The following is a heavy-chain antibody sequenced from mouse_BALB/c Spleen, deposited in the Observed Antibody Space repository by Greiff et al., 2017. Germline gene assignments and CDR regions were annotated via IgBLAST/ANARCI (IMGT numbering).Heavy chain of an antibody. Sequence: QVQLQQSGAELAKPGASVKMSCKASGYTFTSYWMHWVKQRPGQGLEWIGYINPSTGYTEYNQKFKDKATLTADKSSSTAYMQLSSLTSEDSAVYYCARRRGWSYYYAMDYWGQGTSVTVSS. CDR3: ARRRGWSYYYAMDY. V-gene: IGHV1-7*01. D-gene: IGHD3-3*01. CDR2: INPSTGYT. J-gene: IGHJ4*01. CDR1: GYTFTSYW.